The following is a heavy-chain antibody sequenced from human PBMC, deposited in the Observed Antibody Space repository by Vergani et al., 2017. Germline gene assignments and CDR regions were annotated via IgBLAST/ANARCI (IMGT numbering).Heavy chain of an antibody. Sequence: QVLLVQSGAEVKKPGASVRVSCKTSGYTFTNYYIHWVRQAPGQGLEWMGIINPSGGSTTYAQKFQGRITMTRDTSTSTVYMDLTNLISDDTAVYYCAIPHEDILPPDPRRLDYWGQGTLVTVSS. V-gene: IGHV1-46*03. CDR3: AIPHEDILPPDPRRLDY. CDR2: INPSGGST. J-gene: IGHJ4*02. CDR1: GYTFTNYY. D-gene: IGHD1-14*01.